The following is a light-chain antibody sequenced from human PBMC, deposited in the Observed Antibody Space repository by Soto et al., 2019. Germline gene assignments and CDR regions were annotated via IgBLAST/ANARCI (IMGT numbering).Light chain of an antibody. Sequence: EIVMTQSPATPSVSPGERATLSCRASQSVSSNLAWYQQKPGQAPRLLIYGASTRATGIPARFSGSGSGTEFTLTISSLQSEDFAVYYCQQYNNWLGFGQGTKLEIK. CDR2: GAS. V-gene: IGKV3-15*01. J-gene: IGKJ2*03. CDR3: QQYNNWLG. CDR1: QSVSSN.